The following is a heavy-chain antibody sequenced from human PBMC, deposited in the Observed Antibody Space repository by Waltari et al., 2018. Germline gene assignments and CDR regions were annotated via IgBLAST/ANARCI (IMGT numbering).Heavy chain of an antibody. CDR3: TTDRGVATLPMFDY. Sequence: EVHLVASGGSLVKPGGSLRLSCAASGCNFRNGWMAWVRQAPGKGLEWCGRIKSKTEGGTTDYAAVVKGRFTISRDDSRNTAYLQMNSLRAEDTAFYFCTTDRGVATLPMFDYWGRGTLVTVSS. J-gene: IGHJ4*02. D-gene: IGHD1-1*01. CDR2: IKSKTEGGTT. CDR1: GCNFRNGW. V-gene: IGHV3-15*01.